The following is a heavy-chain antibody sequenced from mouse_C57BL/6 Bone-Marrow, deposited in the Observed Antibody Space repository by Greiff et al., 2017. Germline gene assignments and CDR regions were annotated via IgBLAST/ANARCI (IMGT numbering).Heavy chain of an antibody. J-gene: IGHJ2*01. Sequence: QVQLKQPGAELVKPGASVKLSCKASGYTFTSYWMHWVKQRPGQGLEWIGMIHPNSGSTNYNEKFKSKATLTVDKSSSTAYMQLSSLTSEDSAVYYCARSGYSNFHVDYFDYWGQGTTLTVSS. CDR2: IHPNSGST. V-gene: IGHV1-64*01. CDR3: ARSGYSNFHVDYFDY. CDR1: GYTFTSYW. D-gene: IGHD2-5*01.